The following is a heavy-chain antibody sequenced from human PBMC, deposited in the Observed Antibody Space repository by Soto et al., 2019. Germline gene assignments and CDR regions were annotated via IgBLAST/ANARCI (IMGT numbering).Heavy chain of an antibody. D-gene: IGHD3-3*01. CDR2: FIPAYRTL. Sequence: GASVKVSCKASGGSFGNSAINWVRQTPGQGLEWLGGFIPAYRTLNFAQKFKGRVTITADESTGTAFMTLSGLASNDTAVYYCATGVIWIGYFTVDSWGQGTQVTVSS. V-gene: IGHV1-69*13. CDR3: ATGVIWIGYFTVDS. J-gene: IGHJ4*02. CDR1: GGSFGNSA.